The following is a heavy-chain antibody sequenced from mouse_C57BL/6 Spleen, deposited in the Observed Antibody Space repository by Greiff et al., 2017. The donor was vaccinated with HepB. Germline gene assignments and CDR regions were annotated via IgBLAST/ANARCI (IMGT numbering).Heavy chain of an antibody. CDR1: GFTFSDYG. CDR2: ISSGSSTI. D-gene: IGHD1-2*01. V-gene: IGHV5-17*01. CDR3: ARREDGGYFDV. Sequence: EVQGVESGGGLVKPGGSLKLSCAASGFTFSDYGMHWVRQAPEKGLEWVAYISSGSSTIYYADTVKGRFTISRDNAKNTLFLQMTSLRSEDTAMYYCARREDGGYFDVWGTGTTVTVSS. J-gene: IGHJ1*03.